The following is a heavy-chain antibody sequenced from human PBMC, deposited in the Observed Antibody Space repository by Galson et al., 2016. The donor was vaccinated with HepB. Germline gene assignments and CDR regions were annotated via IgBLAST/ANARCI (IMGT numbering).Heavy chain of an antibody. CDR3: ARGTVDKPGMDV. CDR2: INGDGSYT. Sequence: SLRLSCAASGFTLSSYWMHWVRQAPGKGLVWVSRINGDGSYTSYADSVKGRFTISRDNAKNTPYLQMNSLRAEDTAVYYCARGTVDKPGMDVWGQGTTVTVSS. CDR1: GFTLSSYW. V-gene: IGHV3-74*01. D-gene: IGHD1-1*01. J-gene: IGHJ6*02.